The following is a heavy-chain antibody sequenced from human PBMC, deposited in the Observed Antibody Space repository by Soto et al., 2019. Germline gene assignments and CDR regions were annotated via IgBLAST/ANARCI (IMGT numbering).Heavy chain of an antibody. D-gene: IGHD2-8*02. J-gene: IGHJ4*02. CDR3: ARDRPEVLNPTDHPMFDY. Sequence: GGSLRLSCAASGFIFSSHWMHWVRQDPVRGLVWVARIKSDGSSTAYADSAKGRFTISRDNAKNTLYLQMNSLRVEDTAVYYCARDRPEVLNPTDHPMFDYWGQGTLVTVSS. CDR1: GFIFSSHW. V-gene: IGHV3-74*01. CDR2: IKSDGSST.